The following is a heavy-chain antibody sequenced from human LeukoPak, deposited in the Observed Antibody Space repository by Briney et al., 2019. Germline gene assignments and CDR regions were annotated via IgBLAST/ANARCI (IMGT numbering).Heavy chain of an antibody. CDR1: GGSISSYY. CDR2: FYYSGST. J-gene: IGHJ5*02. D-gene: IGHD5-12*01. V-gene: IGHV4-59*01. Sequence: SETLSLTCTVSGGSISSYYWSWIRQPPGKGLEYIGYFYYSGSTNYNPSLESRVTISIDTSKNQLSLKLTSVTAADTAVYYCARDRAEGGGYWFDPWGQGTLVTVSS. CDR3: ARDRAEGGGYWFDP.